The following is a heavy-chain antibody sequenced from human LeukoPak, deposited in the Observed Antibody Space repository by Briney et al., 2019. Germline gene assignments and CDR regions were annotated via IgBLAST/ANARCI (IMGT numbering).Heavy chain of an antibody. Sequence: ASVKVSCKASGYTFTRYYMHWVRQAPGQGLEWMGWINPNRGGTNYAQKFQGRVTMTRDTSISTAYVELSRLRSDDTTVYYCARVVVGGSSGYYASGEGDYWGQGTLVTVSS. CDR1: GYTFTRYY. V-gene: IGHV1-2*02. D-gene: IGHD3-22*01. CDR2: INPNRGGT. CDR3: ARVVVGGSSGYYASGEGDY. J-gene: IGHJ4*02.